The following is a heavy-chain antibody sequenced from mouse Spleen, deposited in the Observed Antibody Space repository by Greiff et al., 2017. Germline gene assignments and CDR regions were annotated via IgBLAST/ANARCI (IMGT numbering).Heavy chain of an antibody. D-gene: IGHD1-1*01. V-gene: IGHV5-6*01. CDR2: ISSGGSYT. CDR1: GFTFSSYG. J-gene: IGHJ1*03. Sequence: EVKLMESGGDLVKPGGSLKLSCAASGFTFSSYGMSWVRQTPDKRLEWVATISSGGSYTYYPDSVKGRFTISRDNAKNTLYLQMSSLKSEDTAMYYCARLDGSSYWYFDVWGTGTTVTVSS. CDR3: ARLDGSSYWYFDV.